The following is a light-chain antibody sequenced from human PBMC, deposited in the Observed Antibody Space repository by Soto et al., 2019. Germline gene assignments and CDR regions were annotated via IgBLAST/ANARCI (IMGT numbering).Light chain of an antibody. V-gene: IGKV3-20*01. CDR2: GAS. CDR1: QSVSSSS. J-gene: IGKJ1*01. CDR3: QQYDNSPTWT. Sequence: EIVLTQSPGTLSLSPGERATLSCRASQSVSSSSLAWYQQKPGQAPRLLIYGASSRATGIPDRFSGSGSGTAFTLTISTLEPEDFAVYYCQQYDNSPTWTFGQGTKVEIK.